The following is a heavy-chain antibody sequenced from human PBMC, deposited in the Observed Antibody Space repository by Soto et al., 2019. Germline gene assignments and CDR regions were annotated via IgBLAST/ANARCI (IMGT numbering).Heavy chain of an antibody. CDR3: ARQDEYSSSFNYYYYYMDV. CDR2: IYYSGST. CDR1: GGSISSSSYY. V-gene: IGHV4-39*01. J-gene: IGHJ6*03. D-gene: IGHD6-6*01. Sequence: QLQLQESGPGLVKPSETLSLTCTVSGGSISSSSYYWGWIRQPPGKGLEWIGSIYYSGSTYYNPSLKSRVTISVDTSKNQFSLKLSSVTAADTAVYYCARQDEYSSSFNYYYYYMDVWGKGTTVTVSS.